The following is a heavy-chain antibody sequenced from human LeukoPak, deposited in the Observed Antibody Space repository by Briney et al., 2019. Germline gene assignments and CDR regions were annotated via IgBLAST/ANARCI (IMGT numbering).Heavy chain of an antibody. V-gene: IGHV3-23*01. CDR2: ISGGGGAT. CDR3: ATISGNFDYLDY. D-gene: IGHD1-26*01. J-gene: IGHJ4*02. CDR1: GFTFSDYA. Sequence: TGGSLRLSCAASGFTFSDYAMTWVRQAPGKGLEWVSGISGGGGATYSADSVKGRFTISRDNSKNTMYLQMKSLRVEDTALYYCATISGNFDYLDYWGQGTLVTVST.